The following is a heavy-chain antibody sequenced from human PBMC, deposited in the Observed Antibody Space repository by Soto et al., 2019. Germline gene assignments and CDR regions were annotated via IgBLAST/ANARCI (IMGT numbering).Heavy chain of an antibody. V-gene: IGHV1-3*01. D-gene: IGHD6-19*01. J-gene: IGHJ4*02. CDR1: GYTFTSYG. CDR2: INAGNGNR. Sequence: QVQLVQSGAEVKKPGASVKVSCKASGYTFTSYGMHWVRQAPGQRLEWMGWINAGNGNRKYSQKFQGRVTITRDTFASTAYMELSSLRSEDTTVYYCARDLGGWTDCWGQGTLVTVSS. CDR3: ARDLGGWTDC.